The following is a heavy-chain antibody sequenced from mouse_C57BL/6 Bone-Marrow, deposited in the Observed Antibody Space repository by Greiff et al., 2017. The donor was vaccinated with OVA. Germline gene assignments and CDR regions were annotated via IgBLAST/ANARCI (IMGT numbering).Heavy chain of an antibody. CDR2: ISYDGSN. J-gene: IGHJ1*03. Sequence: EVQLVESGPGLVKPSQSLSLTCSVTGYSITSGYYWNWIRQFPGNKLEWMGYISYDGSNNYNPSLKNRISITRDTSKNQFFLKLNSVTTEDTATYYCARGPTVVATEYFDVWGTGTTVTVSS. V-gene: IGHV3-6*01. CDR1: GYSITSGYY. CDR3: ARGPTVVATEYFDV. D-gene: IGHD1-1*01.